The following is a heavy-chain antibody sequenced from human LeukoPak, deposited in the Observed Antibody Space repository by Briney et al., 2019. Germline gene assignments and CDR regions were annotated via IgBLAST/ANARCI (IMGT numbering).Heavy chain of an antibody. D-gene: IGHD6-13*01. V-gene: IGHV4-30-2*01. J-gene: IGHJ4*02. CDR3: ARGGSSWYYFGY. Sequence: SETLSLTCAVSGGSISSGGYSWSWIRQPPGKGLEWIGYIYHSGITDYNPSLKSRVTISVDRSNNQFSLKLSSVTAADTAVYYCARGGSSWYYFGYWGQGTLVTVSS. CDR1: GGSISSGGYS. CDR2: IYHSGIT.